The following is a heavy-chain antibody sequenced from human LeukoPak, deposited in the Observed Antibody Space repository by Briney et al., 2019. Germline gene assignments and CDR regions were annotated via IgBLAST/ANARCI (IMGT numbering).Heavy chain of an antibody. D-gene: IGHD2-2*01. CDR2: TNHSGST. Sequence: SETLSLTCAVYGGSFSGYYWSWIRQPPGKGLEWIGETNHSGSTNYNPSLKSRVTISVDTSKNQFSLKLSSVTAADTAVYYCARGRPRYCSSTSCGYYYYGMDVWGQGTTVTVSS. V-gene: IGHV4-34*01. J-gene: IGHJ6*02. CDR1: GGSFSGYY. CDR3: ARGRPRYCSSTSCGYYYYGMDV.